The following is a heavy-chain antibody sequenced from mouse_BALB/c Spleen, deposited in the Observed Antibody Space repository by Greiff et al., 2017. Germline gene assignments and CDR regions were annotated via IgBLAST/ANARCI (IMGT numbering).Heavy chain of an antibody. D-gene: IGHD1-1*01. V-gene: IGHV5-6-5*01. CDR2: ISSGGST. CDR1: GFTFSSYA. CDR3: ARGRYGSSYVYFDY. Sequence: EVKVVESGGGLVKPGASLKLSCAASGFTFSSYAMSWVRQTPEKRLEWVASISSGGSTYYPDSVKGRFTISRDNARNILYLQMSSLRSEDTAMYYCARGRYGSSYVYFDYWGQGTTLTVSS. J-gene: IGHJ2*01.